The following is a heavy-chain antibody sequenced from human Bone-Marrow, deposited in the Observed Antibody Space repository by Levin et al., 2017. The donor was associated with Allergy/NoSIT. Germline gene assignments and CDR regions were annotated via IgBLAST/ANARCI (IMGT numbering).Heavy chain of an antibody. Sequence: SETLSLTCTVSGDSIMSSSWWSWVRQVPGKGLEWIGEIYHSGNTNFNPSLQSRVTISVDISRNQFSLKLSSVIAADTAVYFCARGPRRYFDWGDGFDIWGQGTAVTVSS. V-gene: IGHV4-4*02. CDR2: IYHSGNT. J-gene: IGHJ3*02. D-gene: IGHD3-9*01. CDR3: ARGPRRYFDWGDGFDI. CDR1: GDSIMSSSW.